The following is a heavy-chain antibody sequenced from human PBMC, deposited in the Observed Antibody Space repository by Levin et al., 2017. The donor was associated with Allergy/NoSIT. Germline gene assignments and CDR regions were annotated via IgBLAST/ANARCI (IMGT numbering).Heavy chain of an antibody. V-gene: IGHV1-18*01. CDR3: AREGGDCTNGVCYTWEQWSDFLDY. J-gene: IGHJ4*02. CDR2: ISAYNGNT. Sequence: ASVKVSCKASGYTFTSYGISWVRQAPGQGLEWMGWISAYNGNTNYAQKLQGRVTMTTDTSTSTAYMELRSLRSDDTAVYYCAREGGDCTNGVCYTWEQWSDFLDYWGQGTLVTVSS. CDR1: GYTFTSYG. D-gene: IGHD2-8*01.